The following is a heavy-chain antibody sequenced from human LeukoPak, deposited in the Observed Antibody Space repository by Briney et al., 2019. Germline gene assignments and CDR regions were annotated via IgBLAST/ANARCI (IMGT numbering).Heavy chain of an antibody. CDR3: AKGGYYFDY. J-gene: IGHJ4*02. CDR2: IRFDGSNR. Sequence: GGSLRLSCAAPGLTFSTFGMRWVRQAPGKGLEWVAFIRFDGSNRYYAESLKARFTISRDNSKNTLYLQMNSLRAGDTAIYFCAKGGYYFDYWGQGALVIVSS. V-gene: IGHV3-30*02. CDR1: GLTFSTFG.